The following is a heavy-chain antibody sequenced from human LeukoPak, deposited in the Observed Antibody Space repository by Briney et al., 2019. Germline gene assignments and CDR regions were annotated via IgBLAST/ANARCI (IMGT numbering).Heavy chain of an antibody. V-gene: IGHV3-74*01. D-gene: IGHD3-16*02. CDR2: IHSDGSST. CDR3: AKVQRYDYVWGSYRSRLDAFDI. Sequence: PGGSLRLSCAASGFTFSNYWMHWVRQAPGKGLVWVSHIHSDGSSTNYADSVKGRFTISRDNAKNTLFLQMNSLRAEDTAVYYCAKVQRYDYVWGSYRSRLDAFDIWGQGTMVTVSS. J-gene: IGHJ3*02. CDR1: GFTFSNYW.